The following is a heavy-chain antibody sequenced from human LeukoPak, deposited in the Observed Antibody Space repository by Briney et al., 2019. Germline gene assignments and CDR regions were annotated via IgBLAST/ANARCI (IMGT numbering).Heavy chain of an antibody. CDR2: ISGSGGST. J-gene: IGHJ4*02. Sequence: GGSLRLSCAASGFSFSSYAMSWVRQAPGKGLEWVSAISGSGGSTYYADSVKGLFTISRDNSKKTLYLQMNSLRAEDTAVYYCAKGGDTAMVIRPYYFDYWGQGTLVTVSS. V-gene: IGHV3-23*01. CDR1: GFSFSSYA. CDR3: AKGGDTAMVIRPYYFDY. D-gene: IGHD5-18*01.